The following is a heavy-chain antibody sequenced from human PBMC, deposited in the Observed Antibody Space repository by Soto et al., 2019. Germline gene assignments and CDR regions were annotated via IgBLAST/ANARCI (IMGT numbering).Heavy chain of an antibody. J-gene: IGHJ4*02. CDR3: ARDPLEYCGGDCYTHAYSFDY. CDR1: GFTFSSYA. D-gene: IGHD2-21*01. CDR2: LSYDGVNK. Sequence: PGGSLRLSCAASGFTFSSYAMSWVRQAPGKGLEWVAVLSYDGVNKFHARSVEGRFTISRDNSKKTLYLEMNSLRPEDSAVYYCARDPLEYCGGDCYTHAYSFDYWGQGTLVTVS. V-gene: IGHV3-30-3*01.